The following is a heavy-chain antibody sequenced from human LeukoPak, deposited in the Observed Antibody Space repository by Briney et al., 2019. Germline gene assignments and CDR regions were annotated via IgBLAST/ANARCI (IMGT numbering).Heavy chain of an antibody. CDR3: ATVPGGGYYNYYMGV. D-gene: IGHD2-15*01. CDR2: TSYDGGNT. CDR1: GFTFSAYG. J-gene: IGHJ6*03. Sequence: GGSLRLSCAASGFTFSAYGMHWVRQAPGKGLEWLAVTSYDGGNTYYTASVKGRFTVSRDNARNSLYLQINSLRAGDTAVYYCATVPGGGYYNYYMGVWGKGTTVTVSS. V-gene: IGHV3-30*03.